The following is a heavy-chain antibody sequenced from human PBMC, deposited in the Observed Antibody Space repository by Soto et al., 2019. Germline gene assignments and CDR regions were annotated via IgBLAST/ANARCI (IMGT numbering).Heavy chain of an antibody. J-gene: IGHJ6*02. CDR1: GGSISSSSYY. Sequence: ETLSLTCTVSGGSISSSSYYWGWIRQPPGKGLEWIGSIYYSGSTYYNPSLKSRVTISVDTSKNQFSLKLSSVTAADTAVYYCARPGEVDYYGSGSYPSDYYYGMDVWGQGTTVTVS. V-gene: IGHV4-39*01. CDR2: IYYSGST. D-gene: IGHD3-10*01. CDR3: ARPGEVDYYGSGSYPSDYYYGMDV.